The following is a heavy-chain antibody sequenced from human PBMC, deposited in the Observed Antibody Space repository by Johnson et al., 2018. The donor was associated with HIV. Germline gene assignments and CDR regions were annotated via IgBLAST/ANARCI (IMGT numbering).Heavy chain of an antibody. Sequence: QMMLVESGGGVVQPGRSLRLSCATSGFTFSDYGIHWVRQAPGKGLEWVAHVSYDGTNKYYADSVKGRFTISRDNSKNTLYLQMNSLRAEDTAVYYCAKDQGSSSWTNDAFDIWGQGTMVTVSS. V-gene: IGHV3-30*18. J-gene: IGHJ3*02. D-gene: IGHD6-13*01. CDR3: AKDQGSSSWTNDAFDI. CDR1: GFTFSDYG. CDR2: VSYDGTNK.